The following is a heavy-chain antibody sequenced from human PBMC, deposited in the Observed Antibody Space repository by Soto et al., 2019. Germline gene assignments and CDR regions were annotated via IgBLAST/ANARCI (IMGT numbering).Heavy chain of an antibody. CDR3: ARQDSYDYAWGSYRLEYFQH. CDR2: IDPSDSYT. D-gene: IGHD3-16*02. CDR1: GYSFTSYW. Sequence: GESLKISCKGSGYSFTSYWISWVRQMPGKGLEWMGRIDPSDSYTNYSPSFQGHVTISADKSISTAYLQWSSLKASDTAMYYYARQDSYDYAWGSYRLEYFQHWGQGTLVTVSS. J-gene: IGHJ1*01. V-gene: IGHV5-10-1*01.